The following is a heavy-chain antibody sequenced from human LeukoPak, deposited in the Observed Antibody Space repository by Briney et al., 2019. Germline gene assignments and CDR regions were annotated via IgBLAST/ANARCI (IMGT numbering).Heavy chain of an antibody. CDR1: GFTFSSYA. CDR3: VKDRDLRQGYYFDH. CDR2: ISGSGGST. J-gene: IGHJ4*02. V-gene: IGHV3-23*01. Sequence: GGSLRLSCAASGFTFSSYAMSWFRQAPGKGLEWVSAISGSGGSTYYADSVKGRFTVSRDNSKNTLYLQMNSLRAEDTAIYYCVKDRDLRQGYYFDHWGQGTLVTVSS.